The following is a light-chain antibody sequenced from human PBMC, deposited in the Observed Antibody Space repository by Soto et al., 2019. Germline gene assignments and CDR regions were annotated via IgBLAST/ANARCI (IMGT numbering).Light chain of an antibody. Sequence: EIVMTQSPATLSVSPGERATLSCRASQSVSSNLAWYQQKPGQAPRLLIYGASTRATGIPARFSGSESGTEFTLTISSLQSEDFAVYYCQQYNNWPDTFGGGTKVEIK. CDR1: QSVSSN. CDR2: GAS. J-gene: IGKJ4*01. V-gene: IGKV3-15*01. CDR3: QQYNNWPDT.